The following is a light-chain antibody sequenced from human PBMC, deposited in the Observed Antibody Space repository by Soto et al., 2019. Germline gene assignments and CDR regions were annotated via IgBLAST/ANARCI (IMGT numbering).Light chain of an antibody. J-gene: IGLJ3*02. CDR3: AAWDDSLSGYWV. CDR2: GNS. CDR1: SSNIGAGYD. V-gene: IGLV1-40*01. Sequence: QSVLTQPPSVSGAPGQRVTISCTGSSSNIGAGYDVHWYQQLPGTAPKLLIYGNSNRPSGVPDRFSGSKSGTSASLAITGLQAEDEADYYCAAWDDSLSGYWVFGGGTKLTVL.